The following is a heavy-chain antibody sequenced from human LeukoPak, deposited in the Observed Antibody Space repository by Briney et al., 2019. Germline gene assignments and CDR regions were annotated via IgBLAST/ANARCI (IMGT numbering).Heavy chain of an antibody. CDR2: ISSSSYI. Sequence: SGGSLRLSCAASGFTFSSSAMSRVRQAPGKGLEWVSSISSSSYIYYADSVKGRFTISRDNAKNSLYLQMNSLRAEDTAVYYCARSMVRGVDAFDIWGQGTMVTVSS. CDR3: ARSMVRGVDAFDI. J-gene: IGHJ3*02. V-gene: IGHV3-21*01. CDR1: GFTFSSSA. D-gene: IGHD3-10*01.